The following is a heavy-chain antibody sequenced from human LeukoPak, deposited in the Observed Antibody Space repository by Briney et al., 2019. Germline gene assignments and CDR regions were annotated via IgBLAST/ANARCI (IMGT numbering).Heavy chain of an antibody. CDR3: ARRNCSGGSCYESYYFDY. J-gene: IGHJ4*02. Sequence: ASVKVSCKASGYTFTGYYMHWVRQAPGQGLEWMGWINPNSGGTNYAQKFQGWVTMTRDTSISTAYMELSRLRSDDTAVYYCARRNCSGGSCYESYYFDYWGQGTLVTVSS. V-gene: IGHV1-2*04. CDR1: GYTFTGYY. CDR2: INPNSGGT. D-gene: IGHD2-15*01.